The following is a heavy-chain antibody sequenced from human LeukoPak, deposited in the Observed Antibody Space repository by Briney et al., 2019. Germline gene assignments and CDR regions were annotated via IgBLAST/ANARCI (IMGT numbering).Heavy chain of an antibody. CDR3: AKSSGYLWHDAFDI. Sequence: PGGSLRLSCAASGITFSSYGMSWVRQAPGKGLEWVSGINWNGGSTGYADSVKGRFTISRDNAKNSLYLQMNSLRAEDTALYYCAKSSGYLWHDAFDIWGQGTMVTVSS. CDR2: INWNGGST. V-gene: IGHV3-20*04. D-gene: IGHD3-22*01. CDR1: GITFSSYG. J-gene: IGHJ3*02.